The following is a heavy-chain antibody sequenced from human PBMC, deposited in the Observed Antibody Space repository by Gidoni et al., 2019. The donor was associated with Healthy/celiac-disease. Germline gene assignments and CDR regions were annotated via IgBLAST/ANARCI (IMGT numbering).Heavy chain of an antibody. CDR3: ARDPRRDNWNDPPSWFDP. CDR2: ISYDGSNK. CDR1: GFTFSSYA. J-gene: IGHJ5*02. Sequence: QVQLVESGGGVVQPGRSLRRSCAASGFTFSSYAMHWVRQAPGKGLEWVAVISYDGSNKYYADSVKGRFTISRDNSKNTLYLQMNSLRAEDTAVYYCARDPRRDNWNDPPSWFDPWGQGTLVTVSS. D-gene: IGHD1-1*01. V-gene: IGHV3-30-3*01.